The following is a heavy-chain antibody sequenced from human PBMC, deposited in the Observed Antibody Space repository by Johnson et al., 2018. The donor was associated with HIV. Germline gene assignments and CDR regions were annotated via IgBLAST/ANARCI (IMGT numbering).Heavy chain of an antibody. CDR3: ARDTSVDTGTLYPFDI. Sequence: QVQLLESGGGVVRPGGSLRLSCAASGFTFDDYGMSWVRQAPGKGLEWVAVISYDGSNKYYVDSVKGRFTISRNNSKNTLYLQMNSLRVEETAVYYCARDTSVDTGTLYPFDIWGQGTMVTVSS. CDR1: GFTFDDYG. V-gene: IGHV3-30*03. D-gene: IGHD5-18*01. CDR2: ISYDGSNK. J-gene: IGHJ3*02.